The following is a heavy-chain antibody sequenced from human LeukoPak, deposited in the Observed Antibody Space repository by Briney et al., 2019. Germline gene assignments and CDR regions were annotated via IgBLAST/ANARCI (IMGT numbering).Heavy chain of an antibody. CDR3: AKARIYYYDSSGYF. CDR1: GFTFSNYW. Sequence: GGSLRLSCAASGFTFSNYWMSWVRQAPGKGLEWVSAISGSGGSTYYADSVKGRFTISRDNSKNTLYLQMNSLRAEDTAVYYCAKARIYYYDSSGYFWGQGTLVTVSS. J-gene: IGHJ4*02. V-gene: IGHV3-23*01. CDR2: ISGSGGST. D-gene: IGHD3-22*01.